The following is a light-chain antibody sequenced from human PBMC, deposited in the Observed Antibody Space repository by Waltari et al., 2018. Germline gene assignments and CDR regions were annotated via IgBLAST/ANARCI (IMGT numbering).Light chain of an antibody. Sequence: QSALTQPASVSGSPGQSNTISCTGTSSDVGGYNYVSWYQQHPGKAPKLMIYEVSNRPSGVSKRFSGSKSGNTASLTISGLQAEDEADYYCSSYTSSSSYVFGTGTKVTVL. J-gene: IGLJ1*01. CDR3: SSYTSSSSYV. V-gene: IGLV2-14*01. CDR2: EVS. CDR1: SSDVGGYNY.